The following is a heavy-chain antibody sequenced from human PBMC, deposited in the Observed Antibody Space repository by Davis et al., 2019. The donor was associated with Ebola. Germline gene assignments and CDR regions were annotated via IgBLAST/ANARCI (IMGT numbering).Heavy chain of an antibody. D-gene: IGHD5-12*01. Sequence: GESLKISCAASGFALSTNWMSWVRQAPGKGLEWMANINQDGTTKYYVDSVKGRFTISRDNTKNSLYLQMNSLRAEDTAVYYCARKGLPDYWGQGTLVTVSS. CDR1: GFALSTNW. CDR3: ARKGLPDY. V-gene: IGHV3-7*01. J-gene: IGHJ4*02. CDR2: INQDGTTK.